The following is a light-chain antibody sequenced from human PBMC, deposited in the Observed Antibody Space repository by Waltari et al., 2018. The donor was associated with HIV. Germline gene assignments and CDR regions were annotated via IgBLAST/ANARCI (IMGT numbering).Light chain of an antibody. Sequence: QTALTQPASVSGSPGQSITISCTGTSSDLGGYNYLSWYQQHPGKAPQLMIYEVTNRPPGVSERFSGSKSGYTASLTISGLQGEDEATYYCSSYTSGRSLYVFGPGTKVTVL. J-gene: IGLJ1*01. CDR3: SSYTSGRSLYV. V-gene: IGLV2-14*01. CDR2: EVT. CDR1: SSDLGGYNY.